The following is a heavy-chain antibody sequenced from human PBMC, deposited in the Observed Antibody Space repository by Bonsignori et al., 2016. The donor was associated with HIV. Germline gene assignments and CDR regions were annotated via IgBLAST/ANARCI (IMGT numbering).Heavy chain of an antibody. CDR3: AKDRRDGPPLSYFDY. Sequence: VRQAPGKGLEWVSGISWNSGSIGYADSVKGRFTISRDNAKNSLYLQMNSLRAEDTALYYCAKDRRDGPPLSYFDYWGQGTLVTVSS. V-gene: IGHV3-9*01. D-gene: IGHD5-24*01. CDR2: ISWNSGSI. J-gene: IGHJ4*02.